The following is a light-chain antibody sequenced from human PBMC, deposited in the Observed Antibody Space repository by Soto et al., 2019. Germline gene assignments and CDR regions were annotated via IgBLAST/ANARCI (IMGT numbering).Light chain of an antibody. CDR3: QQSYSTPFT. CDR1: QSISSY. CDR2: AAS. J-gene: IGKJ3*01. V-gene: IGKV1-39*01. Sequence: DIQMTQSPSSLSASVGDRVTITCRASQSISSYLNSYQQKPGKAPKLLIYAASSLQSGVPSRFSGSGSGTDFTLTISSLQPEDFATYYCQQSYSTPFTFGPGTKVDIK.